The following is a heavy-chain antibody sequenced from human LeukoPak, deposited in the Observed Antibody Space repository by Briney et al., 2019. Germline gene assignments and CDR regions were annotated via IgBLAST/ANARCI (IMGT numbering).Heavy chain of an antibody. V-gene: IGHV3-23*01. Sequence: PGGSLRLSCAASGFTFSSYAMSWVRQAPGKGLEWVSAISGSGGSTYYADSVKGRFTISRDNSKNTLYLQMNSLRAEDTAVYYCAKEKYYYGSGSYSIPDYWGQGTLVTVSS. CDR1: GFTFSSYA. CDR3: AKEKYYYGSGSYSIPDY. J-gene: IGHJ4*02. CDR2: ISGSGGST. D-gene: IGHD3-10*01.